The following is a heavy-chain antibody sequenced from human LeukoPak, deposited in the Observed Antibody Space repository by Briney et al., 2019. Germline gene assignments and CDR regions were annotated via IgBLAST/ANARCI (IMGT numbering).Heavy chain of an antibody. CDR3: AREAAMVRGVIKH. D-gene: IGHD3-10*01. Sequence: SETLSLTCTVSGGSIGSYYWSWIRQHPGKGLEWIGYIYYSGSTYYNPSLKSRVTISVDTSKNQFSLKLSSVTTADTAVYYCAREAAMVRGVIKHWGQGTLVTVSS. CDR2: IYYSGST. V-gene: IGHV4-31*03. J-gene: IGHJ1*01. CDR1: GGSIGSYY.